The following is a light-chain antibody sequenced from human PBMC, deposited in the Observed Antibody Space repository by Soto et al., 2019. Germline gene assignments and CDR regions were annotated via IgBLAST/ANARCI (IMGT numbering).Light chain of an antibody. J-gene: IGKJ1*01. V-gene: IGKV3-15*01. Sequence: EIVMTQSPATLSVSPGERATLSCRASQSVSSNLAWYQQKPGQAPRLLISGASTRVTGIPARFSGSGSETEFTLTISSLQSEDFAVYYCQQYNNWPPWTFGQGTKVEIK. CDR3: QQYNNWPPWT. CDR1: QSVSSN. CDR2: GAS.